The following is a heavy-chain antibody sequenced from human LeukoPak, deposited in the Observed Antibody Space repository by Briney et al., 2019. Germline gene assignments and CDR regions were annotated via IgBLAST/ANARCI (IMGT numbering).Heavy chain of an antibody. CDR1: GGSISSHF. CDR3: AREVAMIIHMDV. Sequence: SETLSLTCTVSGGSISSHFWSWIRQPPGKGLEWIGYIFYSGTTKYNPSLRSRVTISADTSKNQFSLKLSSVTAADTAVYYCAREVAMIIHMDVWGKGTTVTVSS. CDR2: IFYSGTT. V-gene: IGHV4-59*11. J-gene: IGHJ6*03. D-gene: IGHD3-22*01.